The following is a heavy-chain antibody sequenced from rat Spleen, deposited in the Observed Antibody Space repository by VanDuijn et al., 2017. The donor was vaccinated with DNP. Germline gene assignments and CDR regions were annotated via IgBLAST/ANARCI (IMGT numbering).Heavy chain of an antibody. D-gene: IGHD1-9*01. J-gene: IGHJ1*01. CDR2: INYSGST. CDR1: GYSITSNY. CDR3: ARGVSSYYGYNSYWYFDF. Sequence: EVRLQESGPGLVQPSQSLSLTCSVTGYSITSNYWAWIRKFPGNKMEWIGYINYSGSTGYNPSLKSRISITKDTSNNQFFLQLNSVTTEDTATYYCARGVSSYYGYNSYWYFDFWGPGTMVTVSS. V-gene: IGHV3-1*01.